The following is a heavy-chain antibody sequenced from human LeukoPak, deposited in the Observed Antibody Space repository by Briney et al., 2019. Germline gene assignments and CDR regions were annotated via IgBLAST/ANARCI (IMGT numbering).Heavy chain of an antibody. Sequence: GGSLRLSCAASGFTFSTYAMAWVRQAPGEGLEWVSGISDNGGTTSHADSVKGRFTISRDNSKNTLYLQMNSLKAEDTAVYYCAKGRPGGAILAAYFDYWGQGTLLTVSS. CDR2: ISDNGGTT. J-gene: IGHJ4*02. CDR1: GFTFSTYA. CDR3: AKGRPGGAILAAYFDY. D-gene: IGHD6-13*01. V-gene: IGHV3-23*01.